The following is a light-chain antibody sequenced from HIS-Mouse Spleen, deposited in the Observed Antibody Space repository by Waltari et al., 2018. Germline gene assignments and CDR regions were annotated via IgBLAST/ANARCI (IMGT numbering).Light chain of an antibody. J-gene: IGKJ1*01. V-gene: IGKV4-1*01. CDR1: QSVLYSSNNKNY. CDR2: WAS. CDR3: QQYYSTPWT. Sequence: DIVMTQSPDSLAVSLGERATINCKSSQSVLYSSNNKNYLAWYQQKPGQPPKLLIYWASTPESGVPDRFSGSGSGTDVTLTISSLQAEDVAVYYCQQYYSTPWTFGQGTKVEIK.